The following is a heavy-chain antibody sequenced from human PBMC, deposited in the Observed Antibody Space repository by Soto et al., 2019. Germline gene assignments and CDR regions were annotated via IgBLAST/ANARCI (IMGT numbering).Heavy chain of an antibody. V-gene: IGHV1-2*02. CDR3: ARVGPTGWFDP. CDR2: INTKTGGT. Sequence: HVHLVQSGAEVKKPGASVKVSCKASGYSFTDYYMHWVRQAPGQGLEGMGWINTKTGGTNYAQRVQGRVTMTGDTSINTAYMELSRLRSDDTAVYYCARVGPTGWFDPWGQGTVVTVSS. CDR1: GYSFTDYY. J-gene: IGHJ5*02.